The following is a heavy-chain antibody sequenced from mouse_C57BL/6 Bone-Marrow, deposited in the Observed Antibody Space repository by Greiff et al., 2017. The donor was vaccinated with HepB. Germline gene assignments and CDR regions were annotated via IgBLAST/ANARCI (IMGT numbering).Heavy chain of an antibody. J-gene: IGHJ3*01. CDR3: AREGSFYYYGSS. D-gene: IGHD1-1*01. CDR1: GFTFSSYA. CDR2: ISDGGSYT. V-gene: IGHV5-4*01. Sequence: EVKLMESGGGLVKPGGSLKLSCAASGFTFSSYAMSWVRQTPEKRLEWVATISDGGSYTYYPDNVKGRFTISRDNAKNNLYLQMSHLKSEDTAMYYCAREGSFYYYGSSWGQGTLVTVSA.